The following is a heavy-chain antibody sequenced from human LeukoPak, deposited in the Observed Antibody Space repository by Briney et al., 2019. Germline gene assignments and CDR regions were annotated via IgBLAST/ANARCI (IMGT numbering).Heavy chain of an antibody. CDR3: ARGIGTSYESSRDAFDI. D-gene: IGHD3-22*01. Sequence: SSQTLSLTCTVSAGSINSDDYYWSWIRQPAGKGLEWIGRIYSPGTNYNYNPSLKSRVTISIDTSKNQFSLKLTSVTAGGTAVYYCARGIGTSYESSRDAFDIWGQGTMVTVSS. V-gene: IGHV4-61*02. CDR2: IYSPGT. J-gene: IGHJ3*02. CDR1: AGSINSDDYY.